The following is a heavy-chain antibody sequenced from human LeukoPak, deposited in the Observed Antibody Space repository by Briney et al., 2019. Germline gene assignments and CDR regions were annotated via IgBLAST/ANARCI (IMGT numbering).Heavy chain of an antibody. CDR2: INHSGST. Sequence: SETLSLTRAVYGGSFSGYYWSWIRQPPGKGLEWIGEINHSGSTNYNPSLKSRVTISVDTSKNQLSLKLSSVTAADTAVYYCASRGYDIPDYYYYGMDVWGKGTTVTVSS. V-gene: IGHV4-34*01. J-gene: IGHJ6*04. CDR1: GGSFSGYY. D-gene: IGHD3-9*01. CDR3: ASRGYDIPDYYYYGMDV.